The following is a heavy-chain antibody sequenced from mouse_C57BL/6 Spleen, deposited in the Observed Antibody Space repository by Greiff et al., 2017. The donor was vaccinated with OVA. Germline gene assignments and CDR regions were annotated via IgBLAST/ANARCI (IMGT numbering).Heavy chain of an antibody. J-gene: IGHJ4*01. CDR2: IDPSDSYT. CDR1: GYTFTSYW. Sequence: VQLQQPGAELVRPGTSVKLSCKASGYTFTSYWMHWVKQRPGQGLEWIGVIDPSDSYTNYNQKFKGKATLTVDTSSSTAYMQLSSLTSEDSAVYYCARKDYGSLYAMDYWGQGTSVTVSS. V-gene: IGHV1-59*01. CDR3: ARKDYGSLYAMDY. D-gene: IGHD1-1*01.